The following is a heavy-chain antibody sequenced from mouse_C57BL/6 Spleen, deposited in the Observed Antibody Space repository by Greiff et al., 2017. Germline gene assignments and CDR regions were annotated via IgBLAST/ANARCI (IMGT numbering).Heavy chain of an antibody. CDR1: GFSFNTYA. J-gene: IGHJ4*01. Sequence: EVQVVESGGGLVQPKGSLKLSCAASGFSFNTYAMNWVRQAPGKGLEWVARIRSKSNNYATYYADSVKDRFTISRHDSESMLYLQMNNLKTEDTAMYYCVRGDGYYGLYYSMDYWGQGTSVTVSS. CDR3: VRGDGYYGLYYSMDY. V-gene: IGHV10-1*01. CDR2: IRSKSNNYAT. D-gene: IGHD2-3*01.